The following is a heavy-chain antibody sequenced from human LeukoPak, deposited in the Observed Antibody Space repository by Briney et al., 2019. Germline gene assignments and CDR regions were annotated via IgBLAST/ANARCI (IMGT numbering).Heavy chain of an antibody. CDR2: ISSAGAT. Sequence: GGSLRLSCAASGFTVSDNYMTWVRQAPGKGLEWVSSISSAGATHYAESVKGRFTISRDNSKNTLYLQMNSLRAEDMAVYYCARIEWERLGRAFDIWGQGTMVTVSS. CDR3: ARIEWERLGRAFDI. D-gene: IGHD1-26*01. J-gene: IGHJ3*02. CDR1: GFTVSDNY. V-gene: IGHV3-53*01.